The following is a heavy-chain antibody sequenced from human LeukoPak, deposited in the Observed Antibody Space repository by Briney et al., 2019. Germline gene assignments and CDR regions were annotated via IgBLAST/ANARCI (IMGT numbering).Heavy chain of an antibody. V-gene: IGHV4-59*01. J-gene: IGHJ4*02. D-gene: IGHD3-10*01. CDR2: IYYSGST. CDR1: GGSISSYY. Sequence: KPSETLSLTCTVSGGSISSYYWSWIRQPPGKGLEWIGYIYYSGSTNYNPSLKSRVTISVDTSKNQFSLKLSSVTAADTAVYYCARGVRGLWFGELWVWGQGTLVTVSS. CDR3: ARGVRGLWFGELWV.